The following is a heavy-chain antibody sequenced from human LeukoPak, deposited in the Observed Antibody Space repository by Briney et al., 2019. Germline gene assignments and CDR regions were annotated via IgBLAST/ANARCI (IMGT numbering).Heavy chain of an antibody. CDR2: IIPIFGTA. CDR1: GYTFTGYY. J-gene: IGHJ4*02. D-gene: IGHD5-18*01. Sequence: SVTVSXKASGYTFTGYYLHWVRQAPGQGLEWMGGIIPIFGTANYAQTFQGRVTIPADESTSTVYMELSSLRSEDTAVYYCASSGYSYGYLSQHYYFDYWGRGTLVTVSS. V-gene: IGHV1-69*13. CDR3: ASSGYSYGYLSQHYYFDY.